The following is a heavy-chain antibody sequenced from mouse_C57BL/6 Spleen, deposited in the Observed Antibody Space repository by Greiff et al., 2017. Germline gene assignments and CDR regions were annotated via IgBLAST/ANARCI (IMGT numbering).Heavy chain of an antibody. CDR2: IWSGGST. J-gene: IGHJ4*01. CDR3: ARKRGGNYYYAMDY. D-gene: IGHD2-1*01. CDR1: GFSLTSYG. V-gene: IGHV2-2*01. Sequence: QVQLKESGPGLVQPSQSLSITCTVSGFSLTSYGVHWVRQSPGKGLEWLGVIWSGGSTDYNAAFISRLSISKDNSKSQVFFKMNSLQADDTAIYYCARKRGGNYYYAMDYWGQGTSVTVSS.